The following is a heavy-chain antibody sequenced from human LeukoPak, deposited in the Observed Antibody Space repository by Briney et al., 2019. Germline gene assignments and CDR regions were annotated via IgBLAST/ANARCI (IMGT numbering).Heavy chain of an antibody. J-gene: IGHJ4*02. Sequence: PSETLSLTCTVSVGSISSYYWSWIRQPPGKGLEWIGYIYYSGSTNYNPSLKSRVTISVDTSKNQFSLKLSSVTAADTAVYYCARHGFYYDSSGYLGLWGQGTLVTVSS. CDR2: IYYSGST. V-gene: IGHV4-59*08. D-gene: IGHD3-22*01. CDR3: ARHGFYYDSSGYLGL. CDR1: VGSISSYY.